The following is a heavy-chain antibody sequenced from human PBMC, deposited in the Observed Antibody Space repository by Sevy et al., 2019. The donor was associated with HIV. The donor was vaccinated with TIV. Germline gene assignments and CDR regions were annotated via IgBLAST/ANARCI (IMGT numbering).Heavy chain of an antibody. V-gene: IGHV3-21*01. J-gene: IGHJ4*02. CDR2: ISSSSSYI. CDR3: ARDPPSGYYSEFDY. Sequence: GGSLRLSCAASGFTFSSYSMNWVRQAPGKGLEWVSSISSSSSYIYYADSVKGRFTTSRDNAKNSLYLQMNSLRAEDTAVYYCARDPPSGYYSEFDYWGQGTLVTVSS. D-gene: IGHD3-22*01. CDR1: GFTFSSYS.